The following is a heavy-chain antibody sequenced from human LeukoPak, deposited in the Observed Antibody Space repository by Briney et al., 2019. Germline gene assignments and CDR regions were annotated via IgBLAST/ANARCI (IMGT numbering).Heavy chain of an antibody. J-gene: IGHJ3*02. CDR1: GGSISSGSYY. CDR2: IYTSGST. V-gene: IGHV4-61*02. CDR3: ARDRSWYDAFDI. Sequence: SQTLSLTCTVSGGSISSGSYYWSWIRQHAGMGLEWIGRIYTSGSTNYNPSLKSRVTISVDTSKNQFSLKLSSVTAADTAVYYCARDRSWYDAFDIWGQGTMVTVSS. D-gene: IGHD6-13*01.